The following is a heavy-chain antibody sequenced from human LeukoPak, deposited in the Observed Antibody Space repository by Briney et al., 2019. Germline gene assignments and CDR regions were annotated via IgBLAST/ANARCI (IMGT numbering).Heavy chain of an antibody. CDR3: AREGGAEYFQH. CDR1: GGTFSSYA. J-gene: IGHJ1*01. D-gene: IGHD6-25*01. V-gene: IGHV1-69*04. Sequence: ASVKVSCKASGGTFSSYAISWVRQAPGQGLEWMGRIIPILGIANYAQKFQGRVTITADKSTSTAYMELSSLRSEDTAVYYCAREGGAEYFQHWGQGTLVTVSS. CDR2: IIPILGIA.